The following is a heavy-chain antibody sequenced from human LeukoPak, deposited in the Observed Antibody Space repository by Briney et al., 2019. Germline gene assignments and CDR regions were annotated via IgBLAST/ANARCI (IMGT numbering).Heavy chain of an antibody. D-gene: IGHD6-19*01. V-gene: IGHV3-7*01. Sequence: GGSLRLSCAASGFTFSSYWMSWVRQAPGKGLEWVANIKQDGSEKYYVDSVKGRFTISRDNAKNSLYLQMNSLRAEDTAVYYCARDELRSGEPIPYYFDYWGQGTLVTVSS. CDR3: ARDELRSGEPIPYYFDY. J-gene: IGHJ4*02. CDR1: GFTFSSYW. CDR2: IKQDGSEK.